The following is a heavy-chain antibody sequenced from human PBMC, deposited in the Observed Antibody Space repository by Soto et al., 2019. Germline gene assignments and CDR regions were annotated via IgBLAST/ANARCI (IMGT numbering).Heavy chain of an antibody. D-gene: IGHD3-3*01. Sequence: QVKLVQSGGEVKKPGASVKISCKASGYTFSSYGISWVRKAPGQELEWMGWISAYNGNTNYAQKFQGRVTMTTDTSTSTAYMELRSLRSDDTAIYYCARTLNEWLLGLEWGQGTLVTVSS. CDR2: ISAYNGNT. CDR3: ARTLNEWLLGLE. CDR1: GYTFSSYG. V-gene: IGHV1-18*01. J-gene: IGHJ4*02.